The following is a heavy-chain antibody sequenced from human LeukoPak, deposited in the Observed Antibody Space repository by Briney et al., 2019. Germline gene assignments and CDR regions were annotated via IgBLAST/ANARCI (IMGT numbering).Heavy chain of an antibody. CDR2: IYHSGST. Sequence: PSQTLSLTCTVSGGSISSGGYYWSWIRQPPGKGLEWIGYIYHSGSTYYNPSLKSRVTISVDRSKNQFSLKLSSVTAADTAVYYCIVVVPAAADYWGQGTLVTVSS. D-gene: IGHD2-2*01. CDR3: IVVVPAAADY. V-gene: IGHV4-30-2*01. CDR1: GGSISSGGYY. J-gene: IGHJ4*02.